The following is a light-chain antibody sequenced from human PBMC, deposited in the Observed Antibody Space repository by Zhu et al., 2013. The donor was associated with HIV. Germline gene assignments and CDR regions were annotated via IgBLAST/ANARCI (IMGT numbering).Light chain of an antibody. CDR1: QSIDSW. CDR3: QQYNGYWA. J-gene: IGKJ1*01. V-gene: IGKV1-5*03. Sequence: DIQMTQSPATLSASVGDRVTITCRASQSIDSWLAWYQQKPGKAPKLLIYKASSLESGVPSRFSGSGSRTEFTLTINSLQPDDFATYYCQQYNGYWAFGQGTKVEIK. CDR2: KAS.